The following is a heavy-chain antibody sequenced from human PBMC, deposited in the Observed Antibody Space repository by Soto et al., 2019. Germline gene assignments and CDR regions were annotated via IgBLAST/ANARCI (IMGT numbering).Heavy chain of an antibody. J-gene: IGHJ5*02. CDR1: GGTFSSYT. D-gene: IGHD6-13*01. Sequence: ASVKVSCKASGGTFSSYTISWVRQAPGQGLEWMGRIIPILGIANYAQKFQGRVTMTTDKSTSTAYMELRSLRSDDTAVYYCARDRSIFAGTTTVNWFDPWGQGTLVTVSS. CDR3: ARDRSIFAGTTTVNWFDP. V-gene: IGHV1-69*04. CDR2: IIPILGIA.